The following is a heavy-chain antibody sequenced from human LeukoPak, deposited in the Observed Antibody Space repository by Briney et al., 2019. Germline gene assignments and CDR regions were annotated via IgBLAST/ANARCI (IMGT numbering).Heavy chain of an antibody. CDR1: GYPISSYSY. D-gene: IGHD2-21*02. Sequence: SSETLSLTCTVSGYPISSYSYWGWIRQPPGKRLEWIGSIYHSGSTYYNPSLKSRVTISVDTSKNQFSLRLSSVTAADTAVYYCAKRAPGDSSGGNWFDPWGQGTLVTVSS. J-gene: IGHJ5*02. V-gene: IGHV4-38-2*02. CDR3: AKRAPGDSSGGNWFDP. CDR2: IYHSGST.